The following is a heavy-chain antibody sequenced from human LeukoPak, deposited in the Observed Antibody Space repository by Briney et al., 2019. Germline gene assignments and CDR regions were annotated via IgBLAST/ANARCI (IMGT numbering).Heavy chain of an antibody. CDR3: ARGGYSYGRLKNWFDP. CDR2: INHSGST. CDR1: GGSFTGYY. Sequence: SETLSLTCAVYGGSFTGYYWSWIRQPPGKGLEWIGEINHSGSTNYNPSLKSRVTIPVDTSKNQFSLKLSAVTAADTAVYYCARGGYSYGRLKNWFDPWGQGTLVTVSS. J-gene: IGHJ5*02. D-gene: IGHD5-18*01. V-gene: IGHV4-34*01.